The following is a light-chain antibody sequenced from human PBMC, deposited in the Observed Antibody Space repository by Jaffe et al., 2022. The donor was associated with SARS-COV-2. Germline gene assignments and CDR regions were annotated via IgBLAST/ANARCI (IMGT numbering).Light chain of an antibody. CDR3: MLYCDLTYV. V-gene: IGLV7-43*01. CDR2: STN. J-gene: IGLJ1*01. Sequence: QTVVTQEPSLTVSPGGTVTLTCAASTGAVTSGNYPNWYQQKPGQAPRALFYSTNNKHPWTPARFSGSLLGGKAALTLSGVQPEDEADYYCMLYCDLTYVFGSGTKVTVL. CDR1: TGAVTSGNY.